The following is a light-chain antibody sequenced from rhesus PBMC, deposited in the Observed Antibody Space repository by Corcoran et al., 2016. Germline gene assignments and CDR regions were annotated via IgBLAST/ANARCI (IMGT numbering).Light chain of an antibody. V-gene: IGKV1-28*03. Sequence: DIQMTQSPSSLSASVGDTVTITCRASQGRKRYLNWFQQKPGKAPKLLIYAASSLESRVPSRCSGSGSGTDFTLTISSLQPKDFAVYYCLQHNSDPPWTVGQGTKVEIK. CDR2: AAS. CDR3: LQHNSDPPWT. J-gene: IGKJ1*01. CDR1: QGRKRY.